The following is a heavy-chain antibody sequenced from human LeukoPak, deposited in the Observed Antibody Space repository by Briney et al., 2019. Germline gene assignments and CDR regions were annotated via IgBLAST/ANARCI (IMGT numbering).Heavy chain of an antibody. CDR3: AKDRCSSTSCPNWFDP. D-gene: IGHD2-2*01. Sequence: GGSLRLSCAASGFTFSSYGMHWVRQAPGKGLEWVAFIQFDENDKYYADSVKGRFAISRDNSRNTLYLQMNSLTPEDTAVYYCAKDRCSSTSCPNWFDPWGQGTLVTVSS. CDR1: GFTFSSYG. V-gene: IGHV3-30*02. J-gene: IGHJ5*02. CDR2: IQFDENDK.